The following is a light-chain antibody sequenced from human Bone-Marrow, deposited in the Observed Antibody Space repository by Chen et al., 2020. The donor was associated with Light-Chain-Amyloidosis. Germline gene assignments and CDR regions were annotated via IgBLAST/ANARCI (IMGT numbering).Light chain of an antibody. Sequence: DIQMTQSPSSLSASVGDRVTITCRASQSISTYLNWYQQKPGKVPKLLIYAASSLQSGVSSRFSGSGSGTEATLTISSLQPEDFATYYCQQSYSTPYTFGQGTKLEIK. CDR1: QSISTY. CDR2: AAS. V-gene: IGKV1-39*01. J-gene: IGKJ2*01. CDR3: QQSYSTPYT.